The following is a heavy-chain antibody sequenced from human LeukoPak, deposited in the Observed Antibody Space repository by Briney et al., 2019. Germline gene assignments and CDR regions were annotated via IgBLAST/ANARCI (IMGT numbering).Heavy chain of an antibody. V-gene: IGHV4-59*08. CDR2: MYYTGST. D-gene: IGHD3-10*01. CDR3: ARVPMGGSGSYRARDDDS. Sequence: SETLSLTCTVSGGSISSYYWSWIRQPPGKGLEWIGYMYYTGSTTYNPSLKSRVIMSVDTSKNQLSLKLSSVTAADTAVYYCARVPMGGSGSYRARDDDSWGHGTPVTVSS. CDR1: GGSISSYY. J-gene: IGHJ5*01.